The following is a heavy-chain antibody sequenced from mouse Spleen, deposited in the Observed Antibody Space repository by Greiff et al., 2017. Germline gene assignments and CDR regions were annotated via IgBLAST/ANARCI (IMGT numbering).Heavy chain of an antibody. Sequence: VHVKQSGAELVRPGASVKLSCTASGFNIKDDYMHWVKQRPEQGLEWIGWIDPENGDTEYASKFQGKATITADTSSNTAYLQLSSLTSEDTAVYYCTTDYSNYEPVAYWGQGTLVTVSA. CDR3: TTDYSNYEPVAY. V-gene: IGHV14-4*01. CDR2: IDPENGDT. J-gene: IGHJ3*01. CDR1: GFNIKDDY. D-gene: IGHD2-5*01.